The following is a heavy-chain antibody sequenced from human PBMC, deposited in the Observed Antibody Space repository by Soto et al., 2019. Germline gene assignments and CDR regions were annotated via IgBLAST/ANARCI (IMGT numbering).Heavy chain of an antibody. Sequence: VQLQESGPGLVKPSQTLSLTCTVSGGPIRRGGYFWSWVRQQPGKGMEWIGHIYYRGGTSYNPSLESRVAMSGDTSKNAFTLKVNSVTAADTAIYYCARFAKEENPKLEFWYAFDFWGRGTLVTFSS. CDR3: ARFAKEENPKLEFWYAFDF. V-gene: IGHV4-31*03. CDR1: GGPIRRGGYF. CDR2: IYYRGGT. J-gene: IGHJ4*02. D-gene: IGHD6-13*01.